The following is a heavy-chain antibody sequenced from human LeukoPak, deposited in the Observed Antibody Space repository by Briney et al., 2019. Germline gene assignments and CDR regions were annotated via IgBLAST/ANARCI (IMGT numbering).Heavy chain of an antibody. V-gene: IGHV1-2*02. CDR3: ASLIVGATGQDY. CDR2: INPNSGGT. D-gene: IGHD1-26*01. CDR1: GYTFTSYA. J-gene: IGHJ4*02. Sequence: ASVKVSCKASGYTFTSYAMHWVRQAPIQRLEWMGWINPNSGGTNYAQKFQGRVTMTRDTSISTAYMELSRLRSDDTAVYYCASLIVGATGQDYWGQGTLVTVSS.